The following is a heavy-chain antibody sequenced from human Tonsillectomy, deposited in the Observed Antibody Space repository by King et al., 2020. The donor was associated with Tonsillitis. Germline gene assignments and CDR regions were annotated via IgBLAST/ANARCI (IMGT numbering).Heavy chain of an antibody. CDR1: GFTFNNYG. CDR2: ISYDGRTA. J-gene: IGHJ2*01. CDR3: AREGVYVCRVFGDWYFDL. D-gene: IGHD3-16*01. Sequence: VQLVESGGGVVQPGRSLRLSCSASGFTFNNYGMHWVRQAPGKGLEWVTVISYDGRTAFYADSVKGRFTISRDNSKNTMSRKMNSLRAEDKAVYYCAREGVYVCRVFGDWYFDLWGRGTLVTVSS. V-gene: IGHV3-33*05.